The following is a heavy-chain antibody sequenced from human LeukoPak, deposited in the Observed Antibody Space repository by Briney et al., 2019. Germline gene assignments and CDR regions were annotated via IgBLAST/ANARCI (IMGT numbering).Heavy chain of an antibody. CDR1: GGTFSSYA. Sequence: ASVKVSCKASGGTFSSYAISWVRQAPGQGLEWMGGIIPIFGTANYAQKFQGRVTITADESTSTAYMELSSLRSEDTAVYYCARSHDILTGYYSYWGQGTLVTVSS. CDR2: IIPIFGTA. V-gene: IGHV1-69*13. CDR3: ARSHDILTGYYSY. J-gene: IGHJ4*02. D-gene: IGHD3-9*01.